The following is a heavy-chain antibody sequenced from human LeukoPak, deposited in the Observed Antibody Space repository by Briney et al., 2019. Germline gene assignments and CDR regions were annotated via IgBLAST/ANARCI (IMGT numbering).Heavy chain of an antibody. CDR1: GFTFSSYA. D-gene: IGHD3-10*01. V-gene: IGHV3-23*01. Sequence: PGGSLRLSCAASGFTFSSYAMNWVRQAPGKGLEWVSAISGSGGSTYYADSVKGRFTISRDNSKNTLYLQMNSLRAEDTAVYYCAKEKVTMVRGVIKSYYFDYWGQGTLVTVSS. CDR2: ISGSGGST. J-gene: IGHJ4*02. CDR3: AKEKVTMVRGVIKSYYFDY.